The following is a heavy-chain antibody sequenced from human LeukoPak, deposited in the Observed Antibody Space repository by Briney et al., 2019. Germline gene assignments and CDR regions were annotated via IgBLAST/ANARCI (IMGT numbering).Heavy chain of an antibody. Sequence: GGSLRLSCAASGFTFSDYAMHWVRLTPGKVLEWVAVISFDGNNKFYADSVKGRFTISRDNSRNTLYLKMNSLRAEDTAVYSCTRGPRPLRYCSGGSCPSYYSGMDVWGQGTTVTVSS. J-gene: IGHJ6*02. V-gene: IGHV3-30*04. CDR2: ISFDGNNK. D-gene: IGHD2-15*01. CDR3: TRGPRPLRYCSGGSCPSYYSGMDV. CDR1: GFTFSDYA.